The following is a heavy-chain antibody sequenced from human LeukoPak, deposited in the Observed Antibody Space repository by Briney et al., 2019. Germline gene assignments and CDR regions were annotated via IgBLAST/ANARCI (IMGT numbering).Heavy chain of an antibody. CDR1: GYSFTSYW. J-gene: IGHJ3*02. CDR2: IYPGDSDT. D-gene: IGHD4-17*01. V-gene: IGHV5-51*01. Sequence: GESLKISCKGSGYSFTSYWIGWVRQMPGKGLEWMGIIYPGDSDTRYSPSFQGQVTISADKSISTAYLQWSSLKASDTAMYYCASSPSTTVQSYAFDIWGQGTMVTVSS. CDR3: ASSPSTTVQSYAFDI.